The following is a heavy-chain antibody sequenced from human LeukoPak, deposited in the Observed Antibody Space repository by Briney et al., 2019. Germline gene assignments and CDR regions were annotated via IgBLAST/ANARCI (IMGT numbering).Heavy chain of an antibody. CDR1: GFTFSSYE. Sequence: PGGSLRLSCAASGFTFSSYEMNWVRQAPGKGLEWVSYISSSGRTIYYADSVKGRFTMSRDNAKNSLYLQMNSLRAEDTAVYYCARAAIAAARIYYYMDVWGKGTTVTVSS. D-gene: IGHD6-13*01. J-gene: IGHJ6*03. V-gene: IGHV3-48*03. CDR2: ISSSGRTI. CDR3: ARAAIAAARIYYYMDV.